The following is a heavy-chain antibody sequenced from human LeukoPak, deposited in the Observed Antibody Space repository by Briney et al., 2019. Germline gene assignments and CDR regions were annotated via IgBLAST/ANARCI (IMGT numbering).Heavy chain of an antibody. V-gene: IGHV4-39*01. J-gene: IGHJ3*02. CDR1: GGSISNRPYY. D-gene: IGHD3-9*01. CDR3: VGQYYDTVTDYWGDTFDI. CDR2: IYYSGST. Sequence: SETLSLTCTLSGGSISNRPYYWGWVRQPPGKGLEWIGRIYYSGSTYHNPSLKSRVSISVDTSKNEFSLKLNSVAAADTAVYYCVGQYYDTVTDYWGDTFDIWGQGTMVTVSS.